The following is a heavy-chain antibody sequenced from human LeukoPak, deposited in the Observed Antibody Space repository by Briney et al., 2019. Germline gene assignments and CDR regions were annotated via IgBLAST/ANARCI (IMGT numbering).Heavy chain of an antibody. CDR2: IYYSGST. CDR3: ARGTYYYGSGSYQPDAFDI. J-gene: IGHJ3*02. Sequence: SETLSLTCTVSGGSISSYYWSWIRQPPGKGLEWIGYIYYSGSTNYNPSLKSRVTISVDTSKNQFSLKLSSVTAADTAVYYCARGTYYYGSGSYQPDAFDIWGQGTMVTVSS. CDR1: GGSISSYY. D-gene: IGHD3-10*01. V-gene: IGHV4-59*01.